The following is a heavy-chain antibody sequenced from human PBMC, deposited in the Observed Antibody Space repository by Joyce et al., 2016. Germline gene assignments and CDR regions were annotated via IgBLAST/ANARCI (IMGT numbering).Heavy chain of an antibody. CDR2: ISYDGSNK. V-gene: IGHV3-30*03. Sequence: QGQLVESGGGVVQPGRSLRLSCAAAGFTFSNYGMHWVRQAPGKGLEWVAGISYDGSNKHYGDSVKGRFVISRDNAKNTLYLQMNSLRAEDTAVYYCAGGILTGYFDYWGQGTLVTVSS. J-gene: IGHJ4*02. CDR1: GFTFSNYG. D-gene: IGHD3-9*01. CDR3: AGGILTGYFDY.